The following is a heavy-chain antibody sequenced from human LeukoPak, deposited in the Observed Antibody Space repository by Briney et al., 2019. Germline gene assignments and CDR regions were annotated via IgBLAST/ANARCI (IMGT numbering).Heavy chain of an antibody. D-gene: IGHD3-22*01. CDR1: GGSISSYY. J-gene: IGHJ4*02. V-gene: IGHV4-59*01. Sequence: SETLSLTCTVSGGSISSYYWNWIRQPAGKGLEWIGYIYYSGSTNYNPSLKSRVTISVDTSKNQFSLKLSSVTAADTAVYYCARGADSSGYYSIFYFDYWGQGTLVTVSS. CDR3: ARGADSSGYYSIFYFDY. CDR2: IYYSGST.